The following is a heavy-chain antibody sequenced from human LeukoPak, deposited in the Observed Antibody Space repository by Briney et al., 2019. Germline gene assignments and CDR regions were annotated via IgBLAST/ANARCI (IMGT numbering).Heavy chain of an antibody. J-gene: IGHJ4*02. CDR1: GYTFTGYY. D-gene: IGHD5-12*01. Sequence: ASVKVSCKASGYTFTGYYMHWVRQAPGQGLEWMGWINPNSGGTNYAQKFQGRVTMTRDTSISTAYMELSRLRSDDTAVYYCAPTPGGYSGYYFDYWGQGTLVTVSS. CDR3: APTPGGYSGYYFDY. CDR2: INPNSGGT. V-gene: IGHV1-2*02.